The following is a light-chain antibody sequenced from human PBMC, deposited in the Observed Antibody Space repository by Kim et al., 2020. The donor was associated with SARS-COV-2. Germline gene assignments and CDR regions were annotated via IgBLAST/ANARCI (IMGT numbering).Light chain of an antibody. J-gene: IGLJ2*01. CDR1: SSDVGGYTY. CDR3: SSYGGNNNVV. CDR2: EVS. V-gene: IGLV2-8*01. Sequence: GQSVTISCTGTSSDVGGYTYVSWYQQHPGKAPKLMIYEVSKRPSGVPDRFSGSKSGNTASLTVSGLQAEDEADYYCSSYGGNNNVVFGGGTKVTVL.